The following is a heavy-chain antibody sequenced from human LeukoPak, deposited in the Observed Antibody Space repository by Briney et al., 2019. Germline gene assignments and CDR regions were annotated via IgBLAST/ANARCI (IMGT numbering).Heavy chain of an antibody. CDR2: MNPNSGNT. CDR1: GYTFTSYD. J-gene: IGHJ3*02. V-gene: IGHV1-8*01. D-gene: IGHD3-10*01. CDR3: ASGFGEGTLDAFDI. Sequence: ASVKVSCKASGYTFTSYDINWVRQATGQGLEWMGWMNPNSGNTGYAQKFQGRVTMTRNTSISTAYMELSSMRSEDTAVYYCASGFGEGTLDAFDIWGQGTMVTVSS.